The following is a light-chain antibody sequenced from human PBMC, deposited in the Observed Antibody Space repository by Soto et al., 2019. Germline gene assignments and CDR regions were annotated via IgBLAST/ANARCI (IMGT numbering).Light chain of an antibody. J-gene: IGLJ1*01. V-gene: IGLV2-8*01. CDR2: EVN. CDR1: SSDVGGYNY. CDR3: SSYAGSSNV. Sequence: QSALTQPPSASGSPGQSVAISCTGTSSDVGGYNYVSWYQQHPGKAPKLMIYEVNKPPSGVPDRCSGSKSGNTASLTVSGLQAEDEADYYCSSYAGSSNVFGTGTKVTVL.